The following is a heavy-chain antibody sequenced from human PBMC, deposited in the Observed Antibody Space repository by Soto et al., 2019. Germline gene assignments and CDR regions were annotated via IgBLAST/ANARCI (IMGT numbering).Heavy chain of an antibody. V-gene: IGHV4-61*01. J-gene: IGHJ6*02. CDR2: IYYSGST. CDR1: GGSVSSGSYH. Sequence: SETLSLTCTVSGGSVSSGSYHWSWIRQPPGKGLEWIGYIYYSGSTNYNPSLKSRVTISVDTSKNQFSLKLSSVTAADTAVYYCAREGRTPNYYYYYGMDVWGQGTTVTVSS. CDR3: AREGRTPNYYYYYGMDV.